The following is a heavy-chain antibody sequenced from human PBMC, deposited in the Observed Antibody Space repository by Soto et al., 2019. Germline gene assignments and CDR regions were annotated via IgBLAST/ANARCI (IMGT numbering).Heavy chain of an antibody. V-gene: IGHV1-69*12. CDR3: APPPAGYYYYGMDV. CDR2: IIRIFGTA. CDR1: GGTFSSYA. Sequence: QVQLVQSGAEVKKPGSSVKVSCKASGGTFSSYAISWVRQAPGQGLEWMGGIIRIFGTADYAQKFQGRVTITAAEPTSTAYLELGSMEPEDTAGYSCAPPPAGYYYYGMDVWGQGTTVTVSS. J-gene: IGHJ6*02.